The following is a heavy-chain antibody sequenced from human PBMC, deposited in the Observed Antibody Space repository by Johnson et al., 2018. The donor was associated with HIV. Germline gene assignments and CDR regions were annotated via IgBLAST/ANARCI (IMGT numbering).Heavy chain of an antibody. D-gene: IGHD3-16*01. CDR3: ARVGASRFDAFHV. CDR1: GFTFDDYG. V-gene: IGHV3-66*01. J-gene: IGHJ3*01. Sequence: VQLVESGGGVVQPGRSLRLSCAASGFTFDDYGMSWVRQAPGKGLEWVSIVYSGGNTYYTDSVKGRFTISRDNSKNTLYLQMNSLRAEDTAVYYCARVGASRFDAFHVWGQGTMVTVSS. CDR2: VYSGGNT.